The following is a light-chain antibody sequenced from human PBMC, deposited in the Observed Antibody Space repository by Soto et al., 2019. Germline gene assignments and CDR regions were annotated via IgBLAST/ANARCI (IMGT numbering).Light chain of an antibody. CDR3: QQLNSYPIT. CDR1: QTISSW. V-gene: IGKV1-5*03. Sequence: IKMTQSPSTLSGYVGDRVTITCRASQTISSWLAWYQQKPGKAPKLLTYKASTLKSGVPSRFSGSGSGTEFTLTINSLQPDDFATYYCQQLNSYPITFGQGRLLEVK. CDR2: KAS. J-gene: IGKJ5*01.